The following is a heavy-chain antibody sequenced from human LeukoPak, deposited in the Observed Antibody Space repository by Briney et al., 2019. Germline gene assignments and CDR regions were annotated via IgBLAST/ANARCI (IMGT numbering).Heavy chain of an antibody. CDR3: ARDTTTVITPRGYYYGMDV. J-gene: IGHJ6*02. CDR1: GFTFGNYA. D-gene: IGHD4-23*01. Sequence: GGSRRLSWAAVGFTFGNYAMHWVRQAPGKGLEWVALIRNVGNEIYYADSVKGRFTISRDNSKNTLYLQMNSLRADDTAVYYCARDTTTVITPRGYYYGMDVWGLGTTVTVSS. V-gene: IGHV3-30*02. CDR2: IRNVGNEI.